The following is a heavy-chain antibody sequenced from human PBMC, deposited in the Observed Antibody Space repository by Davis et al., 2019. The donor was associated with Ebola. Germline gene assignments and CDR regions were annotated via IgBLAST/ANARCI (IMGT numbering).Heavy chain of an antibody. CDR3: AKDLDYYDSSGYNY. D-gene: IGHD3-22*01. J-gene: IGHJ4*02. V-gene: IGHV3-23*01. CDR2: ISGSGGST. Sequence: GESLKISCAASGFTFSSYAMSWVRQAPGKGLEWVSAISGSGGSTYYADSVKGRFTISRDNSKNTLYLQMNSLRAEDTALYYCAKDLDYYDSSGYNYWGQGTLVTVSS. CDR1: GFTFSSYA.